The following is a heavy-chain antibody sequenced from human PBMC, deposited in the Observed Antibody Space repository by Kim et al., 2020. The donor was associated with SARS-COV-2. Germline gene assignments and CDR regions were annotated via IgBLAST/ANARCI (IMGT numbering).Heavy chain of an antibody. CDR2: MNPNSGNT. J-gene: IGHJ6*02. V-gene: IGHV1-8*01. CDR3: ARDAAAGTGGGYYYGMDV. Sequence: ASVKVSCKASGYTFTSYDINWVRQATGQGLEWMGWMNPNSGNTGYAQKFHGRVTMTRNTSISTAYMELSSLRSEDTAGYYCARDAAAGTGGGYYYGMDVWGQGTTVTVSS. D-gene: IGHD6-13*01. CDR1: GYTFTSYD.